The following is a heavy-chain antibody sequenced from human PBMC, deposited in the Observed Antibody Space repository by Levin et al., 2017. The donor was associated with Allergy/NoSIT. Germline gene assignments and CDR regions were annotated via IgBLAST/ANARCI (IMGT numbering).Heavy chain of an antibody. CDR3: ARDRGVWLYYMDV. D-gene: IGHD3-10*01. CDR1: GFTFSDYY. CDR2: ISSSSSYT. J-gene: IGHJ6*03. Sequence: GESLKISCAASGFTFSDYYMSWIRQAPGKGLEWVSYISSSSSYTNYADSVKGRFTISRDNAKNSLYLQMNSLRAEDTAVYYCARDRGVWLYYMDVWGKGTTVTVSS. V-gene: IGHV3-11*05.